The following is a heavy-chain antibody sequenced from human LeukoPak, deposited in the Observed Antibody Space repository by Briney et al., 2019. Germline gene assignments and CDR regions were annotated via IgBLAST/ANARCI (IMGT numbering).Heavy chain of an antibody. CDR2: ISAYNGNT. J-gene: IGHJ6*04. Sequence: ASVKVSCKASGYTFTSYGISWVRQAPGQGLEWMGWISAYNGNTNYAQKLQGRVTMTTDTSTSTAYMELRSLRSDDTAVYYCASSSPPLGYYYSVRAFGGKGPTVTVSS. CDR3: ASSSPPLGYYYSVRAF. V-gene: IGHV1-18*01. CDR1: GYTFTSYG.